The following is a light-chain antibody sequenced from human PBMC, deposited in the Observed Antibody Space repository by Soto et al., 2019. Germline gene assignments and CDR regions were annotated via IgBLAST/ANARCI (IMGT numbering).Light chain of an antibody. Sequence: DIQMTQSPSSLSVSVGDRVTITCRASQSIVSYLNWYQQKLGKAPKLLIYTASNLQRGVPSRFSGRGSGTDFTLTISNLQPEDFATYYGQQSYSTPRTFGQGTKLEIK. CDR3: QQSYSTPRT. V-gene: IGKV1-39*01. CDR1: QSIVSY. J-gene: IGKJ2*02. CDR2: TAS.